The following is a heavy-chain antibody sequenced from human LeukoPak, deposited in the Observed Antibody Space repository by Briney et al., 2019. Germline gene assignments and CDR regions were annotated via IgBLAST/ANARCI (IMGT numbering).Heavy chain of an antibody. V-gene: IGHV4-59*01. Sequence: PSETLSLTCTVSGGSISSYYWSWIRQSPGKGLEWIGYIYYSGSTNYNPSLKSRITISLDTSKNQFSLKLSSVTAADTAVYYCARGVYIAAAQYGYWGQGTLVTVSS. J-gene: IGHJ4*02. D-gene: IGHD6-13*01. CDR3: ARGVYIAAAQYGY. CDR2: IYYSGST. CDR1: GGSISSYY.